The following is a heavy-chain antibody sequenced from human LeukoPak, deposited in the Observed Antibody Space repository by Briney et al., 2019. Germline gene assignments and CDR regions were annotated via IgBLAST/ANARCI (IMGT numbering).Heavy chain of an antibody. V-gene: IGHV1-18*01. D-gene: IGHD1-7*01. CDR1: VYTFTIYG. CDR2: ISAYNGNT. CDR3: ARPRTGTTPYYYYYMDV. Sequence: ASVTVSFKASVYTFTIYGISWVRQAPGQGLEWMGWISAYNGNTNYAQKLQGRVTMTTDTSTSTAYMELRSLRSDDTAVYYCARPRTGTTPYYYYYMDVWGKGTTDTVSS. J-gene: IGHJ6*03.